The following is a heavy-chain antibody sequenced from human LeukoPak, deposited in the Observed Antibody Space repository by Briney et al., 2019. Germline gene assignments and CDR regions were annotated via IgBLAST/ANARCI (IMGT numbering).Heavy chain of an antibody. CDR3: ARYSSSSD. CDR2: ISGSGGST. CDR1: GFTFSNYA. Sequence: GGSLRLSCTASGFTFSNYAMSWVRQAPGKGLEWVSGISGSGGSTYYADSVKGRFTISRDNAKNSLYLQMNSLRAEDTAVYYCARYSSSSDWGQGTLVTVSS. J-gene: IGHJ4*02. V-gene: IGHV3-23*01. D-gene: IGHD6-6*01.